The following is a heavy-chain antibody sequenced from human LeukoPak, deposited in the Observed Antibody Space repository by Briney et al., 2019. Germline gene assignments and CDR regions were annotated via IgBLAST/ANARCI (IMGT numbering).Heavy chain of an antibody. CDR2: IKQDGSDI. Sequence: PGGFLRLSCAASGFTFNGFWMSWVRQAPGKGLEWVANIKQDGSDIYYLGSVRGRFTISRDNAMNSLYLQMNSLRAEDTAVYYCTRDALYGDPSYYYMDVWGKGTTVTVSS. CDR3: TRDALYGDPSYYYMDV. J-gene: IGHJ6*03. V-gene: IGHV3-7*01. CDR1: GFTFNGFW. D-gene: IGHD4-17*01.